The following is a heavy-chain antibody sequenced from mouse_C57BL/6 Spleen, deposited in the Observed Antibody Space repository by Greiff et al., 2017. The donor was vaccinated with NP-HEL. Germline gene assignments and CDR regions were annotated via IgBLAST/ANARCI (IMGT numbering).Heavy chain of an antibody. J-gene: IGHJ3*01. D-gene: IGHD3-2*02. CDR2: IDPETGGT. Sequence: VQLQQSGAELVRPGASVTLSCKASGYTFTDYEMHWVKQTPVHGLEWIGAIDPETGGTAYNQKFKGKAILTADKSSSTAYMELRSLTSEDSAVYYCTRFGSGPSWFAYWGQETLVTVSA. CDR1: GYTFTDYE. V-gene: IGHV1-15*01. CDR3: TRFGSGPSWFAY.